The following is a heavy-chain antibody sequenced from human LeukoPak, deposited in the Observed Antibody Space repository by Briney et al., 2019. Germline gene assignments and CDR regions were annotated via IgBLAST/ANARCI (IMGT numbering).Heavy chain of an antibody. CDR1: GIIVSNNY. D-gene: IGHD3-22*01. CDR3: AKGSELLPFDY. CDR2: IYSGGST. V-gene: IGHV3-66*01. J-gene: IGHJ4*02. Sequence: GGSLRLSCAASGIIVSNNYMSWVRQAPGKGLEWVSVIYSGGSTYYADSVKGRFTISRDNSKNTLYLQMNSLRAEDTAVYYCAKGSELLPFDYWGQGTLVTVSS.